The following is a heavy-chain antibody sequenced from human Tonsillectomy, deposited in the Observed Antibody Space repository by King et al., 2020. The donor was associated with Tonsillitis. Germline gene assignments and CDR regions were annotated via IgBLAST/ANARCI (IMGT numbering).Heavy chain of an antibody. V-gene: IGHV4-59*01. Sequence: QLQLQESGPGLVKPSQTLSLTCTVSGDFISNYYWGWIWQPPGKGLEWIGSFYHSGSTNYNPSLRSRITISLDTSKSQFSLRLSSVTAADTAVYYYATTLQWLAFEHWGQGAQVTVAS. CDR1: GDFISNYY. J-gene: IGHJ4*02. CDR3: ATTLQWLAFEH. CDR2: FYHSGST. D-gene: IGHD5-24*01.